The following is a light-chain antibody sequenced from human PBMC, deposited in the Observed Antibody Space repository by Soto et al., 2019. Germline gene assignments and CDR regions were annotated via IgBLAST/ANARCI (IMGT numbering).Light chain of an antibody. CDR3: QQRNDWVT. J-gene: IGKJ4*01. CDR1: QSIRNY. V-gene: IGKV3-11*01. Sequence: EIVLTQSPATLSLSPGERATLSSRARQSIRNYLAWYQQKPGQAPRLLIYDASNRASGIPARFSGSGSGTDFILTISCLEPGDSGVYYCQQRNDWVTFGGGTKVDLK. CDR2: DAS.